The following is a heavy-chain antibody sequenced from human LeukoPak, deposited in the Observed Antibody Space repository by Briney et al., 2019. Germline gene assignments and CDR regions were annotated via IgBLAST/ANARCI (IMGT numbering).Heavy chain of an antibody. CDR3: AAYDSSGYVDY. CDR1: GFVFSDYS. CDR2: ISGRGTYI. D-gene: IGHD3-22*01. Sequence: GGSLRLSCAASGFVFSDYSMNWVRQAPGKGLEWVSFISGRGTYIYYADSVKGRFTISRDNAKNSVSLQMTRLRADDTAVYYCAAYDSSGYVDYWGQGTLVTVSS. J-gene: IGHJ4*02. V-gene: IGHV3-21*01.